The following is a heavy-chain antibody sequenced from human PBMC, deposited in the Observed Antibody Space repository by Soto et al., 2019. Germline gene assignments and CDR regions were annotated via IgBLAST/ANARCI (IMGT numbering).Heavy chain of an antibody. CDR2: ISSSSSTI. J-gene: IGHJ6*02. CDR1: GFTFSSYS. V-gene: IGHV3-48*01. D-gene: IGHD3-9*01. CDR3: ARDASPLRYFDWLSIYGMDV. Sequence: PGGSLRLSCAASGFTFSSYSMNLVRQAPGKGLEWVSYISSSSSTIYYADSVKGRFTISRDNAKNSLYLQMNSLRAEDTAVYYCARDASPLRYFDWLSIYGMDVWGQGTTVTVS.